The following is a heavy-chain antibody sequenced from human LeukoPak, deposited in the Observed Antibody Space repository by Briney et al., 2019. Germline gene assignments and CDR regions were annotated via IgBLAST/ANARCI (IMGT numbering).Heavy chain of an antibody. V-gene: IGHV4-4*07. J-gene: IGHJ6*03. CDR2: IYTSGST. CDR1: GGSISSYY. Sequence: SETLFLTCTVSGGSISSYYWSWIRQPAGKGLEWIGRIYTSGSTNYNPSLKSRVTMSVDTSKNQFSLKLSSVTAADTAVYYCARGLGQQYYYYYMDASGKGTTVTVSS. CDR3: ARGLGQQYYYYYMDA. D-gene: IGHD6-19*01.